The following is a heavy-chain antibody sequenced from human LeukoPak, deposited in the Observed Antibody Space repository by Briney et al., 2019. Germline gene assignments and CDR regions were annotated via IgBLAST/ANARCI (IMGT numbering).Heavy chain of an antibody. Sequence: GESLKISCKGSGYIFSDFWIVWVRQMPGKGLEWMGIIYPGDSDTRYSPSFQGQVTISADKSISTAYLQWSSLKASDTAMYYCARRRECSGGSCYKNGNWFDPWGQGTLVTVSS. V-gene: IGHV5-51*01. J-gene: IGHJ5*02. D-gene: IGHD2-15*01. CDR1: GYIFSDFW. CDR3: ARRRECSGGSCYKNGNWFDP. CDR2: IYPGDSDT.